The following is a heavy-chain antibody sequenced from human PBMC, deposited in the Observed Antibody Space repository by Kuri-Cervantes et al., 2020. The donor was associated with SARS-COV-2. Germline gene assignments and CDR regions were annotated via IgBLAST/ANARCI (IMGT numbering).Heavy chain of an antibody. Sequence: GGSLRLSCAASGFTFSDYYMSWIRQAPGKGLEWVSYISSSSSYTNYADSVKGRFTISRDNSKNTLYLQMNSLRAEDTAVYYCAREVSGGSLDYWGQGTLVTVSS. V-gene: IGHV3-11*06. D-gene: IGHD3-16*01. J-gene: IGHJ4*02. CDR3: AREVSGGSLDY. CDR2: ISSSSSYT. CDR1: GFTFSDYY.